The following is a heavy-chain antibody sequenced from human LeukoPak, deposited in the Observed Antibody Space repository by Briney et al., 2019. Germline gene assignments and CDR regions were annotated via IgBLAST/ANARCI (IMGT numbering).Heavy chain of an antibody. V-gene: IGHV3-30*02. CDR1: GFTFSSFG. D-gene: IGHD1-1*01. J-gene: IGHJ4*02. CDR2: IRYDGSKN. CDR3: AKDKDPWKGTSISVFDC. Sequence: GGSLRLSCAASGFTFSSFGMHWVRQPPGKGLEWVAFIRYDGSKNYYADSVKGRFTVSRDNSKHTLYLQMNSLRAEDTAVYYCAKDKDPWKGTSISVFDCWGQGTLVTVSS.